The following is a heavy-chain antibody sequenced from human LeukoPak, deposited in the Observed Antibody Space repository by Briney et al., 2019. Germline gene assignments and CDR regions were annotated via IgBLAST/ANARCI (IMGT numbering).Heavy chain of an antibody. Sequence: GGSLRLSCAASGFTFSSYAMHWVRQAPGKGLEWVAVISYDGSNKYYADSVKGRFTISRDNSKNTLYLQMNSLRAEDTAVYYCARVYPGFDPWGQGTLVTVSS. J-gene: IGHJ5*02. CDR2: ISYDGSNK. V-gene: IGHV3-30-3*01. CDR1: GFTFSSYA. CDR3: ARVYPGFDP.